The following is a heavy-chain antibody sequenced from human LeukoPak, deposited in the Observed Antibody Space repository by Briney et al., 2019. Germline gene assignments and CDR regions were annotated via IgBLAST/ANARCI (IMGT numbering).Heavy chain of an antibody. V-gene: IGHV5-51*01. CDR3: ARLIWFGELLYGPIDY. Sequence: GGSLKISCKGSGYRFTSYWIGWGRQMPGKGLEGMGSIYPGESDTRYSQSFQGQVTISADKSISTAYLQWSSLKASDTAMYYCARLIWFGELLYGPIDYWGQGTLVTVSS. CDR1: GYRFTSYW. CDR2: IYPGESDT. D-gene: IGHD3-10*01. J-gene: IGHJ4*02.